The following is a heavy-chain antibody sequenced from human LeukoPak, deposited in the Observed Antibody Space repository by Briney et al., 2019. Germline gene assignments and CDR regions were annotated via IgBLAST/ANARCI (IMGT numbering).Heavy chain of an antibody. CDR2: IYTSGST. Sequence: PSETLSLTCTVSGGSISSYYWSWIRQPAGKGLEWIGRIYTSGSTNYNPSLKSRVTMSVDTSKNQFSLKLSSVTAADTAVYYCASGETTPGYSSGWYPGDYSFDYWGQGTLVTVSS. D-gene: IGHD6-19*01. CDR3: ASGETTPGYSSGWYPGDYSFDY. V-gene: IGHV4-4*07. J-gene: IGHJ4*02. CDR1: GGSISSYY.